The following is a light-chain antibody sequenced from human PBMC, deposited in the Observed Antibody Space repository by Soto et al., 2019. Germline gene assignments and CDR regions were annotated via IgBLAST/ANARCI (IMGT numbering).Light chain of an antibody. V-gene: IGKV3-15*01. CDR3: LQHNSYTLT. CDR1: QSVGSN. J-gene: IGKJ4*01. Sequence: EVVMTQSPDTLSVSPGERATLSCRASQSVGSNLAWYQQKPGQAPRLLIYGASIRETGIPARFSGSGSGTEFTRTISSLQHEDVATDYCLQHNSYTLTFGGGTKVDIK. CDR2: GAS.